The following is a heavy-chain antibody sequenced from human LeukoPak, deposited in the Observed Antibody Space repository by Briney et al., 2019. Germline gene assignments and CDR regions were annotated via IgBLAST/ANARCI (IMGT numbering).Heavy chain of an antibody. CDR2: ISYDGSNK. CDR3: AKGKSSGYYYFFDY. CDR1: GFTFSSYG. V-gene: IGHV3-30*18. J-gene: IGHJ4*02. D-gene: IGHD3-22*01. Sequence: PGGSLRLSCAASGFTFSSYGMHWVRQAPGEGLEWVAVISYDGSNKYYADSVKGRFTISRDNSKNTLYLQMNSLRAEDTAVYYCAKGKSSGYYYFFDYWGQGTLVTVSS.